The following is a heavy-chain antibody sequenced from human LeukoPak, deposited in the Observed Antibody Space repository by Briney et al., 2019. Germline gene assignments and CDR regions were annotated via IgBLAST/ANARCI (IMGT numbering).Heavy chain of an antibody. CDR2: IWHDGSQK. J-gene: IGHJ4*02. CDR1: GFTFSNYG. D-gene: IGHD6-6*01. V-gene: IGHV3-33*01. CDR3: ARDWGTSSLYLVN. Sequence: GRSLRLSCAASGFTFSNYGMHWVRQAPGKGLEWVALIWHDGSQKNYADSVKGRFTISRDNSKNTLDLQMNSLRAEDTAVYYCARDWGTSSLYLVNWGQGTLVTVSS.